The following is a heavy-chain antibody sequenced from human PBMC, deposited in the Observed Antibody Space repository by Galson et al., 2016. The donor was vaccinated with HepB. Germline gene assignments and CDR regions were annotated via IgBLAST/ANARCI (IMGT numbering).Heavy chain of an antibody. D-gene: IGHD5-18*01. V-gene: IGHV3-23*01. CDR3: AKDRGIGYSYGYSSEYYGMDV. CDR1: GFTFNNYA. Sequence: SLRLSCAASGFTFNNYAMNWVRQVPGKGLEWVSAISGSGGYTYYAGSVKGRFTISRVNSKNTLYLQMDRLRVEDTAVYYCAKDRGIGYSYGYSSEYYGMDVWGPGTTVTVSS. J-gene: IGHJ6*02. CDR2: ISGSGGYT.